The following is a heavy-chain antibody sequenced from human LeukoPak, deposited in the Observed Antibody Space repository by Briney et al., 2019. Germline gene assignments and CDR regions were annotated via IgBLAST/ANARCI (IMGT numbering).Heavy chain of an antibody. Sequence: GGSLRLSCAASGFTFSNYAMTWVRQAPGKGLEWVSGISDSGGSTYYADSVKGRFTISRDNSKNTLYLQMNSLRAEDTAVYYCAKSLSGGGYYFEYWGQGTLVTVSS. CDR1: GFTFSNYA. CDR2: ISDSGGST. CDR3: AKSLSGGGYYFEY. D-gene: IGHD3-10*01. J-gene: IGHJ4*02. V-gene: IGHV3-23*01.